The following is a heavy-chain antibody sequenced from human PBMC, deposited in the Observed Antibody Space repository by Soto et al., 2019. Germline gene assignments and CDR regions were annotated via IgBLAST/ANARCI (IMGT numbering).Heavy chain of an antibody. J-gene: IGHJ4*02. CDR1: GFTFSSYW. D-gene: IGHD3-10*01. Sequence: VQLVESGGGLVQPGGSLRLSCGASGFTFSSYWMSWVRQAPGKGLEWVANIKQDGSEKYYVDSVKGRFTSSRDNAKNSLYLQMNSLRAEDTAVYYYTRPGDSSFAYWGQGTLVTVSS. CDR2: IKQDGSEK. V-gene: IGHV3-7*01. CDR3: TRPGDSSFAY.